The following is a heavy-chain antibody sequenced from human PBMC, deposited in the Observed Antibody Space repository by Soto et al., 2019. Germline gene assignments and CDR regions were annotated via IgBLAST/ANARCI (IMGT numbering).Heavy chain of an antibody. CDR3: AKYLWDTSGWKTDY. D-gene: IGHD6-19*01. J-gene: IGHJ4*02. Sequence: SETLSLTCTVSGDCISSLYWSWIRQPPGKGLEWIGYIYYSGSINYNPSLKSRVTISVDPSKNQFSLRLSSVTAADTAVYYCAKYLWDTSGWKTDYWGQGTLVT. CDR1: GDCISSLY. V-gene: IGHV4-59*01. CDR2: IYYSGSI.